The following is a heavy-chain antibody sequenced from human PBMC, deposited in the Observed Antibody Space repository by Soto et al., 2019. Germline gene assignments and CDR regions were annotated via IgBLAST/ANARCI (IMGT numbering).Heavy chain of an antibody. J-gene: IGHJ6*02. CDR3: ARARYCSGGSCYSLIDYYYYGMDV. CDR1: GFTFSSYG. Sequence: QVQLVESGGGVVQPGRSLRLSCAASGFTFSSYGMHWVRQAPGKGLEWVAVISYDGSNKYYADSVKGRFTISRDNSKNTLYLQMNSLRAEDTAVYYCARARYCSGGSCYSLIDYYYYGMDVWGQGTTVTVSS. V-gene: IGHV3-30-3*01. CDR2: ISYDGSNK. D-gene: IGHD2-15*01.